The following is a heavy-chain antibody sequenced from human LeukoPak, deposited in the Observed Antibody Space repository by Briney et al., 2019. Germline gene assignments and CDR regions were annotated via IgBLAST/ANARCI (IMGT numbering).Heavy chain of an antibody. CDR2: IYYSGST. CDR3: ASNYGSGSYYIFGY. J-gene: IGHJ4*02. D-gene: IGHD3-10*01. Sequence: PSETLSLTCTVSGGSISSYYWSWIRQPPGKGLEWIGYIYYSGSTNYNPSLKSRVTISLDTSKNQFSLNLSSVTAADTAVYYCASNYGSGSYYIFGYWGQGTLVTVSS. CDR1: GGSISSYY. V-gene: IGHV4-59*08.